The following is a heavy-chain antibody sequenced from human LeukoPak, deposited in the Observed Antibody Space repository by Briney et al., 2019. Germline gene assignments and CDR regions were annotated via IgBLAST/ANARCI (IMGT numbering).Heavy chain of an antibody. V-gene: IGHV5-51*01. D-gene: IGHD3-9*01. CDR3: ASKARYFDWLRGAFDI. J-gene: IGHJ3*02. CDR2: IYPGDSDT. CDR1: GNSFTSYW. Sequence: GESLKISCKGSGNSFTSYWIGWVRQMPGKGLEWMGIIYPGDSDTRYSPSFQGQVTISADKSISTAYLQWSSLKASDTAMYYCASKARYFDWLRGAFDIWGQGTMVTVSS.